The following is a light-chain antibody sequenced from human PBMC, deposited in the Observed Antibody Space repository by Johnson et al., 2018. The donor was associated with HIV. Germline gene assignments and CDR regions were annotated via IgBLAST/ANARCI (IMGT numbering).Light chain of an antibody. CDR1: KLGGKY. V-gene: IGLV3-1*01. Sequence: VLTQPPSVSVSPGQTASITCSGDKLGGKYACWYQQKPGQSPVLVIYQDSKRPSDIPDRFSGSKSGTSATLGITGLQPGDEADYYCGTWDSSWGVFGTGTKVTVL. CDR2: QDS. CDR3: GTWDSSWGV. J-gene: IGLJ1*01.